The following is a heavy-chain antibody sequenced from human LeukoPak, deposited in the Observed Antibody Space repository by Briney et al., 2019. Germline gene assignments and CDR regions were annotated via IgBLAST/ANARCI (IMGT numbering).Heavy chain of an antibody. CDR1: GFTFSSYW. CDR2: IKQDGSEK. V-gene: IGHV3-7*03. J-gene: IGHJ3*02. D-gene: IGHD2-15*01. Sequence: GGSLRLSCAASGFTFSSYWMSWVRQAPGKGLEWVANIKQDGSEKYYVDSVKGRFTISRDNAKISLYLQMNSLRAEDTAVYYCARDGGYCSGGSCDDAFDIWGQGTMVTVSS. CDR3: ARDGGYCSGGSCDDAFDI.